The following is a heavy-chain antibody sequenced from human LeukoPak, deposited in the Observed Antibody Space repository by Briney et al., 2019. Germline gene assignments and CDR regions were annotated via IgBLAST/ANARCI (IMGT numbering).Heavy chain of an antibody. J-gene: IGHJ3*02. CDR1: GFTFSSYA. CDR2: IDSSASVI. Sequence: PGGSLRLSCAASGFTFSSYAMSWVRQAPGKGLEWVAYIDSSASVIKYADSLQGRFTVSRDNAKKSLYLQLNSLRAEDTAIYYCAREITDTPDAFDIWGQGTRVTVSS. CDR3: AREITDTPDAFDI. D-gene: IGHD3-10*01. V-gene: IGHV3-48*03.